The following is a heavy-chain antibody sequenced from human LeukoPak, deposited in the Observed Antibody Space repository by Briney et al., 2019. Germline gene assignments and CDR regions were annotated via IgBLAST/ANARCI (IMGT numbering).Heavy chain of an antibody. V-gene: IGHV3-74*01. CDR1: GFTFSSYW. J-gene: IGHJ6*02. D-gene: IGHD3-16*01. CDR2: INSDWGST. CDR3: ARGVLNYDYVWGSYYYYYYGMDV. Sequence: PGGSLRLSCAASGFTFSSYWMHWVRQAPGKGLVWVSRINSDWGSTRYADSVEGRFTIYRDNAKNTLYLQMNSLRAEDTAVYYCARGVLNYDYVWGSYYYYYYGMDVRGQGTTVTVSS.